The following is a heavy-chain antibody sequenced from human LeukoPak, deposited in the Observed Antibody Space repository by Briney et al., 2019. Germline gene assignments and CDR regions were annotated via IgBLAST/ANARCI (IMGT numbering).Heavy chain of an antibody. CDR1: GGSISSSSYY. D-gene: IGHD2-2*01. CDR2: IYYSGST. J-gene: IGHJ4*02. CDR3: ARQLGYCSSTSCEITDY. Sequence: SETLSLTCTVSGGSISSSSYYWGWIRQPPGKGLEWIGRIYYSGSTYYNPSLKSRVTISVYTSKNQFSLKLSSVTAADTAVYYCARQLGYCSSTSCEITDYWGQGTLVTVSS. V-gene: IGHV4-39*01.